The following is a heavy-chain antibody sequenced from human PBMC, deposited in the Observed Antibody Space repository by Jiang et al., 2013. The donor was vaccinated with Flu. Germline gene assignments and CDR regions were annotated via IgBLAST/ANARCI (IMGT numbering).Heavy chain of an antibody. D-gene: IGHD6-19*01. CDR2: IRYDGSNK. CDR3: AKDFCRDIAVAQKSYGMDV. V-gene: IGHV3-30*02. CDR1: RFTFSSYG. Sequence: QLLEVWGRAWSRPGGSLRLSCAASRFTFSSYGMHWVRQAPGKGLEWVAFIRYDGSNKYYAGSVKGRFTISRDNSNNTLYLQMNSLRTEDTAVYYCAKDFCRDIAVAQKSYGMDVWGQGTTVTVSS. J-gene: IGHJ6*02.